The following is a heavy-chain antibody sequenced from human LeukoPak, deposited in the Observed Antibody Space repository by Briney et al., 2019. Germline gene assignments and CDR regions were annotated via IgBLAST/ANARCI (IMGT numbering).Heavy chain of an antibody. Sequence: SETLSLTCTVSGDSISSSSYYWNWIRQPPGKGLEWIGNIYYSGDTYYNPSLKSRVAISLDTSKNQFSLRLTSMTAADTAVYYCVRLMAVATNRFDPWGQGTLVTVSS. CDR3: VRLMAVATNRFDP. J-gene: IGHJ5*02. D-gene: IGHD5-12*01. V-gene: IGHV4-39*07. CDR2: IYYSGDT. CDR1: GDSISSSSYY.